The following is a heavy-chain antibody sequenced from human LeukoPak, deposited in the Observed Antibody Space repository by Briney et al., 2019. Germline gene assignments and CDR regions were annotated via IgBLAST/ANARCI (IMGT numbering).Heavy chain of an antibody. J-gene: IGHJ3*02. D-gene: IGHD3-16*01. Sequence: ASVKVSCKASGYTFTGYYMHWVRQAPGQGLEWMGWINPNSGGTNYAQKFQGRVTMTRDTSISTAYMELSRLRSDDTAVYYCARRRLRLGGGAFDIWGQGTMVTVST. CDR1: GYTFTGYY. CDR2: INPNSGGT. CDR3: ARRRLRLGGGAFDI. V-gene: IGHV1-2*02.